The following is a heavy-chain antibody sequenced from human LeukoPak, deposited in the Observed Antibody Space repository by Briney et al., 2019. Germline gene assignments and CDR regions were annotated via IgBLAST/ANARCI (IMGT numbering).Heavy chain of an antibody. CDR1: GFTFTTYS. J-gene: IGHJ3*02. CDR3: ARVIVVAHDAFDI. CDR2: IKEDGSDI. Sequence: GGSLRLSCAASGFTFTTYSMTWVRQAPGRGLEWVARIKEDGSDIHYVDSVKGRFTISRDNAKNSLYLQMNSLRAEDTALYYCARVIVVAHDAFDIWGQGTMVTVSS. D-gene: IGHD3-22*01. V-gene: IGHV3-7*05.